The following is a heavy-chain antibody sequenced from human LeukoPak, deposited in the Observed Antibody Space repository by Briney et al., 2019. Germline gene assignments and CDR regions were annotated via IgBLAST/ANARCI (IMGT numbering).Heavy chain of an antibody. D-gene: IGHD2-15*01. Sequence: PGGSLRLSCAASGFTFSSYSMNWVRQAPGKGLEWVSSISSSSTYIHYADSVKGRFTISRDNAKNSLYLQMSSLRADDTAVYYCATPTLGYCSGGSCRTSDYWGQGTLVTVSS. J-gene: IGHJ4*02. CDR3: ATPTLGYCSGGSCRTSDY. CDR1: GFTFSSYS. V-gene: IGHV3-21*01. CDR2: ISSSSTYI.